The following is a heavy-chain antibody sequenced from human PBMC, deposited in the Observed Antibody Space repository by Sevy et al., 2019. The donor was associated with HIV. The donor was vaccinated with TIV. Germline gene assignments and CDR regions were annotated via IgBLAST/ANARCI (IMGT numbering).Heavy chain of an antibody. J-gene: IGHJ5*02. CDR3: ARDAGYSVNWYPRFDP. CDR2: ISYDGSHK. Sequence: GGCLRLSCAASGFTFSTYAMHWVRQAPGKGLEWVAVISYDGSHKYYADSVKGRFTISRDDSKSSLYLQMNTLRAEDTAVYYCARDAGYSVNWYPRFDPWGQGTLVTVSS. CDR1: GFTFSTYA. D-gene: IGHD6-13*01. V-gene: IGHV3-30*03.